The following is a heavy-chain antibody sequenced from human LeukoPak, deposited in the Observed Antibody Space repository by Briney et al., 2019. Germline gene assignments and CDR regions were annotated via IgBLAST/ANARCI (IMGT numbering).Heavy chain of an antibody. V-gene: IGHV3-23*01. J-gene: IGHJ3*02. CDR3: ARLMEDYYDSSGYYYGAAGAFDI. CDR1: GFTFSSYG. D-gene: IGHD3-22*01. Sequence: GGSLRLSCAASGFTFSSYGMHWVRQAPGKGLEWVSAISGSGGSTYYADSVKGRFTISRDNSKNTLYLQMNSLRAEDTAVYYCARLMEDYYDSSGYYYGAAGAFDIWGQGTMVTVSS. CDR2: ISGSGGST.